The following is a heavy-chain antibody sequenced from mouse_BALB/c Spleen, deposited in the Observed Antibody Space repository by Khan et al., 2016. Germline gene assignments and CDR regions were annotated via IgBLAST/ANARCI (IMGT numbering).Heavy chain of an antibody. D-gene: IGHD1-1*01. Sequence: EVKLLESGGGLVQPGGSLKLSCAASGFDFSGYWMSWVRQAPGKGLEWIGEINSDSSTINYAPSLKGKIIISRDNAKNTLYLRRNKVSSEDTALYYCTRLDYYGGSDYWGPGTILTVSA. CDR3: TRLDYYGGSDY. V-gene: IGHV4-1*02. CDR2: INSDSSTI. J-gene: IGHJ2*01. CDR1: GFDFSGYW.